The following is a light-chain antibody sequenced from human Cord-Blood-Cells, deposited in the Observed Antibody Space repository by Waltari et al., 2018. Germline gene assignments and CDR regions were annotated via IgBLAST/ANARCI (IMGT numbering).Light chain of an antibody. J-gene: IGLJ3*02. V-gene: IGLV1-40*01. Sequence: QSVLTQPPSVSGAPGQRVTISCTGSSSNIGAGYDVNWYQQLPGNAPQPLIYGNSNRPSGVPDLFSGSKSGTSASLAITGLQAEDEADYYCQSYDSSLSGSVFGGGTKLTVL. CDR2: GNS. CDR1: SSNIGAGYD. CDR3: QSYDSSLSGSV.